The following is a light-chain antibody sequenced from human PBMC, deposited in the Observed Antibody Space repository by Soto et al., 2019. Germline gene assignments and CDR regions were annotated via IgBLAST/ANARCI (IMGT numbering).Light chain of an antibody. CDR1: QSISLS. V-gene: IGKV1-5*01. J-gene: IGKJ1*01. CDR2: DAS. CDR3: QQYNSYWT. Sequence: GDSVTITCRASQSISLSLAWYQQKPGKAPDLLISDASNLERGVPSRFSGSGSRTEFTLTISSLQPDDFATYYCQQYNSYWTFGPGTKV.